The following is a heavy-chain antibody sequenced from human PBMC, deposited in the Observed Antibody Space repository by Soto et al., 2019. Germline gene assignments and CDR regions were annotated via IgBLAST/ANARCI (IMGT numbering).Heavy chain of an antibody. D-gene: IGHD5-18*01. CDR1: GFTFSSYA. Sequence: GGSLRLSCAASGFTFSSYAMHWVRQAPGKGLEWVAVISYDGSNKYYADSVKGRSTISRDNSKNTLYLQMNSLRAEDTAVYYCARELGGYSYGSIFYYYGMDVWGQGTTVTVSS. J-gene: IGHJ6*02. V-gene: IGHV3-30-3*01. CDR3: ARELGGYSYGSIFYYYGMDV. CDR2: ISYDGSNK.